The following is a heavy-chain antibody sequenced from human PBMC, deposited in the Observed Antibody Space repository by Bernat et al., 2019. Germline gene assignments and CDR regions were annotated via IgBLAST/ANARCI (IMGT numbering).Heavy chain of an antibody. CDR3: AILDLGYCTSTSCYSYYGMDA. V-gene: IGHV4-30-4*01. J-gene: IGHJ6*02. CDR2: IYYSGTT. Sequence: QVQLQESGPGLVKPSQTLSLTCTVSGGSISSGDYYWSWIRQPPGKGLEWIGYIYYSGTTYYNPSLNSRLTISVDTSKNQFSLKLSSVTATDTAVYYCAILDLGYCTSTSCYSYYGMDAWGQETTVTVSS. CDR1: GGSISSGDYY. D-gene: IGHD2-2*01.